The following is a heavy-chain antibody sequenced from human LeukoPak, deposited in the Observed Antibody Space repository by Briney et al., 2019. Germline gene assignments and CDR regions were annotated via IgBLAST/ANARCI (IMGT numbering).Heavy chain of an antibody. Sequence: SETLSLTCTVSGGSISSSSYYWGWIRQPPGKGLEWIGSIYYSGSTYYNPSLKSRVTISVDTSKNQFSLKLSSVTAADTAVYYCARPADYYDSSGYYSRHAFDIWGQGTMVTVSS. J-gene: IGHJ3*02. V-gene: IGHV4-39*01. CDR3: ARPADYYDSSGYYSRHAFDI. CDR1: GGSISSSSYY. D-gene: IGHD3-22*01. CDR2: IYYSGST.